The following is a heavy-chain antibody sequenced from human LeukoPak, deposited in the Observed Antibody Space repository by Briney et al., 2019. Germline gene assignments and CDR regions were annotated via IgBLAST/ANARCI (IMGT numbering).Heavy chain of an antibody. D-gene: IGHD4-23*01. CDR2: IYPGDSDT. V-gene: IGHV5-51*01. CDR3: ARDTPATTVDFDY. J-gene: IGHJ4*02. CDR1: GYSFTSYW. Sequence: GESLKISCKGSGYSFTSYWIGWVRQMPGKGLEWMGIIYPGDSDTRYSPSFQGQVTMSADKSISTAYLQWSSLKASDTAMYYCARDTPATTVDFDYWGQGTLVTVSS.